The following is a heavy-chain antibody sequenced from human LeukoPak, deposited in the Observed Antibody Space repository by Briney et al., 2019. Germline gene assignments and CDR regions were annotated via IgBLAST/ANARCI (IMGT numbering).Heavy chain of an antibody. CDR2: IKSKTDGGTT. V-gene: IGHV3-15*01. CDR1: GFTFSNAW. CDR3: ASPGIAAAGPYYYGMDV. Sequence: GGSLRLSCAASGFTFSNAWMSWVRQAPGKGLEWVGRIKSKTDGGTTDYAAPVKGRFTISRDDSKNTLYLQMNSLKTEDTAVYYCASPGIAAAGPYYYGMDVWGQGTTVTVSS. D-gene: IGHD6-13*01. J-gene: IGHJ6*02.